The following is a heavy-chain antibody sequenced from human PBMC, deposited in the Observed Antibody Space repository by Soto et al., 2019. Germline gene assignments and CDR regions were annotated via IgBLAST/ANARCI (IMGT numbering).Heavy chain of an antibody. V-gene: IGHV1-69*13. J-gene: IGHJ6*02. CDR1: GGTFSSYA. CDR2: IIPIFGTA. CDR3: ARDNRSDGHNDDYYYYGMDV. Sequence: SVKVSCKASGGTFSSYAISWVRQAPGQGLEWMGGIIPIFGTANYAQKFQGRVTITADESTSTAYMELSSLRSEDTAVYYCARDNRSDGHNDDYYYYGMDVWGQGTTVTVSS.